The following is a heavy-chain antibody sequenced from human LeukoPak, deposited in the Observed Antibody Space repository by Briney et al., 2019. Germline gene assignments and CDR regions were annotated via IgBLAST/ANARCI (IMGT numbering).Heavy chain of an antibody. Sequence: GESLRLSCAASGFTFSSYAMSWVRQAPGKGLEWVSGISTSGGSSSYADSVKGRFTISRDNPRNTLYMQMNSLRAEDTAQYYCAIMHPYYDGSGYWVQWGQGTLVTVSS. V-gene: IGHV3-23*01. CDR1: GFTFSSYA. J-gene: IGHJ4*02. CDR3: AIMHPYYDGSGYWVQ. CDR2: ISTSGGSS. D-gene: IGHD3-22*01.